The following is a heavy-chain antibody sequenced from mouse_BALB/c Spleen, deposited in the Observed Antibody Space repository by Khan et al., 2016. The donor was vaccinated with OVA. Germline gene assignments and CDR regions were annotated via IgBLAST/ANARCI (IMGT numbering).Heavy chain of an antibody. J-gene: IGHJ2*01. D-gene: IGHD1-1*01. V-gene: IGHV3-2*02. Sequence: EVQLQESGPGLVKPSQSLSLTCTVTGYSITSDYAWNWIRQFPGNKLEWMAYITYSGSTGYNPSLKSRISITRDTSKNPFFLQLNSVTTEDTATXYWARDYGSNYHFFDHWGQGTTLTVSS. CDR2: ITYSGST. CDR1: GYSITSDYA. CDR3: ARDYGSNYHFFDH.